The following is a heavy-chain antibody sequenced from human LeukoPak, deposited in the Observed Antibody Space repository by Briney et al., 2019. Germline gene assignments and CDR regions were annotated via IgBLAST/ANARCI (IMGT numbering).Heavy chain of an antibody. J-gene: IGHJ6*03. V-gene: IGHV3-30*02. D-gene: IGHD3-16*01. CDR2: IRYDGSYE. CDR1: AFTFNNYC. CDR3: EKDGGLNLYYYYKYMHI. Sequence: PGGSLRLSCAASAFTFNNYCMHWVRQAPGKGLEWVAFIRYDGSYEYYADSVKGRFTISRDNSKTTLYLQMNSLRSEDTAVYYCEKDGGLNLYYYYKYMHIWGKGTTVTVSS.